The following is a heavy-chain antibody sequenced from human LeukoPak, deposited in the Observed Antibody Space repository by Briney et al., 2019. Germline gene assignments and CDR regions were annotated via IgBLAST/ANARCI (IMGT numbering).Heavy chain of an antibody. CDR2: ISSSGSTI. J-gene: IGHJ3*02. CDR3: ANGVVGAIYAFDI. V-gene: IGHV3-11*01. Sequence: GGSLRLSCAASGFTFSDYYMSWIRQAPGKGLEWVSYISSSGSTIYYADSVKGRFTISRDNATNSLYLQMNSLRAEDTAVYYCANGVVGAIYAFDIWGQGTMVTVSS. CDR1: GFTFSDYY. D-gene: IGHD1-26*01.